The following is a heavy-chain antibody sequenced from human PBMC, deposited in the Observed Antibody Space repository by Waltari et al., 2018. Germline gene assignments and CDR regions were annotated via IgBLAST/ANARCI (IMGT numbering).Heavy chain of an antibody. CDR2: IYYSGST. CDR1: GGSISSSSYY. J-gene: IGHJ2*01. Sequence: QLQLQESGPGLVKPSETLSLTCTVSGGSISSSSYYWGWIRQPPGKGLEWIGSIYYSGSTYSNPSLKSRFTISVDTSKNQFSLKLSSVTAADTAVYYCARRTRIGWYFDLWGRGTLVTVSS. V-gene: IGHV4-39*01. CDR3: ARRTRIGWYFDL.